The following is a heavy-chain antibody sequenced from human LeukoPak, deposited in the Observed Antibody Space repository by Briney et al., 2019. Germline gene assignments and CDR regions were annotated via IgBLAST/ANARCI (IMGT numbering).Heavy chain of an antibody. CDR1: GFTFSSYG. J-gene: IGHJ6*03. V-gene: IGHV3-23*01. CDR3: ARGPYAPGSYGRRGWVHYMDV. CDR2: ISGSGGST. Sequence: PGGTLRLSCAASGFTFSSYGMSWVRQAPGKGLEWVSAISGSGGSTYYADSVKGRFTISRDNSKNTLYLQMNSLRAEDTAVYYCARGPYAPGSYGRRGWVHYMDVWGKGTTVTVSS. D-gene: IGHD3-10*01.